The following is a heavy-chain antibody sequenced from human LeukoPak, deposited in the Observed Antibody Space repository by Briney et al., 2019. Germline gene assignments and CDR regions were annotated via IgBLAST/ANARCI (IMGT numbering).Heavy chain of an antibody. D-gene: IGHD5-18*01. Sequence: GASVKVSCKASGYTFTSYYMHWVRQAPGQGLEWMGIINPSGGSTSYAQKFQGRVTMTRDTSTSTVYMELSSLRSEDTAVYYCARDRGGLQLWSHFDYWGQGTLVTVSS. V-gene: IGHV1-46*01. CDR3: ARDRGGLQLWSHFDY. CDR2: INPSGGST. CDR1: GYTFTSYY. J-gene: IGHJ4*02.